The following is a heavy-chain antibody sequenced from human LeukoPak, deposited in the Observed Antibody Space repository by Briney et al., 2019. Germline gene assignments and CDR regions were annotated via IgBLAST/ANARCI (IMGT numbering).Heavy chain of an antibody. D-gene: IGHD3-22*01. Sequence: KPSETLSLTCAVYGGSFSGYYWSWIRQPPGKGLEWIGEINHSGSTNYNPPLKSRVTISVDTSKNQFSLKLSSVTAADTAVYYCARGIYYDSSGPDYWGQGTLVTVSS. CDR1: GGSFSGYY. CDR2: INHSGST. J-gene: IGHJ4*02. V-gene: IGHV4-34*01. CDR3: ARGIYYDSSGPDY.